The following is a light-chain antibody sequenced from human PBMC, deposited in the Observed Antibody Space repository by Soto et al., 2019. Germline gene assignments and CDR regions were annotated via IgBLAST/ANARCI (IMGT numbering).Light chain of an antibody. V-gene: IGLV2-23*03. J-gene: IGLJ1*01. CDR1: SSDVGSYNL. Sequence: QSALTQPASVSGSPGQSITISCTGTSSDVGSYNLASWYQQHPGKAPKLMIYEGSKRPSGVSNRFSSSKSGNTASLTISGLQAEDEADYYCCSYAGSSTFYVFGTGTKVTVL. CDR2: EGS. CDR3: CSYAGSSTFYV.